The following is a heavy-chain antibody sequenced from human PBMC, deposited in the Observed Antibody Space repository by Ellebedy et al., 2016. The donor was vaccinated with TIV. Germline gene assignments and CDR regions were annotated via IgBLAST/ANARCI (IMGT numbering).Heavy chain of an antibody. V-gene: IGHV3-30*02. J-gene: IGHJ4*02. CDR3: VKEGERYDF. CDR1: GFIFSDYG. CDR2: IRHDEGYK. Sequence: GESLKISCAASGFIFSDYGMHWVRQAPGKGLEWVAFIRHDEGYKYHADTVKGRFSITRDNSKNTLYLQMNSLGSEDTAVYYCVKEGERYDFWGQGTLVTVSS.